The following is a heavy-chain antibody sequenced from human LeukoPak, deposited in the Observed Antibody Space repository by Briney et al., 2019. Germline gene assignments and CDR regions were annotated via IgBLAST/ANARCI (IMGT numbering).Heavy chain of an antibody. J-gene: IGHJ4*02. V-gene: IGHV4-59*01. Sequence: PSEILSLTCTVSGGSTSSYYWSWIRQPPGKGLEWIGYIYYSGSTNYNPSLKSRVTISVDTSKNQFSLKLSSVTAADTAVYYCARGGLGYYDSSGYLDGWGQGTLVTVSS. CDR2: IYYSGST. D-gene: IGHD3-22*01. CDR1: GGSTSSYY. CDR3: ARGGLGYYDSSGYLDG.